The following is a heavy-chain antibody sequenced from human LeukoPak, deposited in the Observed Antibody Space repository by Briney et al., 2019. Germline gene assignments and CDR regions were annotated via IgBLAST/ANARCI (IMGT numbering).Heavy chain of an antibody. J-gene: IGHJ4*02. Sequence: PGGSLRLSCAASGFTFSSYWMSWVRQAPGKGLEWVANIKQDGSEKYYADSVKGRFTISRDNAKNSLYLQMNSLRAEDTAVYYCARDRHCSGGSCYQGVFDYWGQGTLVTVSS. CDR3: ARDRHCSGGSCYQGVFDY. CDR1: GFTFSSYW. D-gene: IGHD2-15*01. CDR2: IKQDGSEK. V-gene: IGHV3-7*01.